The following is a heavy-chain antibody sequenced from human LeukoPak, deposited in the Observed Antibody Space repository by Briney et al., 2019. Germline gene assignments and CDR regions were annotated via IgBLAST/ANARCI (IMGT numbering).Heavy chain of an antibody. J-gene: IGHJ4*02. CDR2: IYHSGST. Sequence: SETLSLTCTVSGYSISSGYYWGWIRQPPGKGLEWIGSIYHSGSTHYNPSLKSRVTISVDTSKNQFSLKLSSVTAADTAVYYCAHIVGATTPFDYWGQGTLVTVSS. D-gene: IGHD1-26*01. CDR3: AHIVGATTPFDY. V-gene: IGHV4-38-2*02. CDR1: GYSISSGYY.